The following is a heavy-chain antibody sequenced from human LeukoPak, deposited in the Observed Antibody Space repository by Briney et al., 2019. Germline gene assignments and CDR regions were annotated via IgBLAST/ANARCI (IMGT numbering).Heavy chain of an antibody. V-gene: IGHV3-21*01. J-gene: IGHJ4*02. CDR3: ARVVDYGSGSYYKGSPDY. CDR1: GFTFISYT. Sequence: GGSLRFSCAASGFTFISYTMNWVRQAPGKGLEWVSSISSSSSYIYYADSVKGRFTISRDNAKNSLYLQMNSLRAEDTAVYYCARVVDYGSGSYYKGSPDYWGQGTLVTVSS. CDR2: ISSSSSYI. D-gene: IGHD3-10*01.